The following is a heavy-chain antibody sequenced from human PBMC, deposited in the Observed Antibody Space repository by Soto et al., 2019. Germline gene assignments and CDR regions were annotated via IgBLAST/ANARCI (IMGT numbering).Heavy chain of an antibody. CDR3: ARSQGSSTSLEIYYYYYYGMDV. CDR1: GYTFTSYA. V-gene: IGHV1-69*13. J-gene: IGHJ6*02. D-gene: IGHD2-2*01. CDR2: IIPINGKA. Sequence: AASVKVSCTASGYTFTSYAMHWVRQAPGQRLEWMGGIIPINGKANYAQKFQGRVTITADESTSTAYMELSSLRSEDTAVYYCARSQGSSTSLEIYYYYYYGMDVWGQGTTVTVSS.